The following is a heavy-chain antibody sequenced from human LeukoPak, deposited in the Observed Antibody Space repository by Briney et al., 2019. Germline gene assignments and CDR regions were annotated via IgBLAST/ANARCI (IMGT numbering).Heavy chain of an antibody. D-gene: IGHD3-22*01. CDR3: ARHTYYYDSSGPGTFDY. J-gene: IGHJ4*02. CDR1: GGTFSSYA. Sequence: GASVKVSCKASGGTFSSYAISWVRQAPGQGLEWMGGIIPIFGTANYAQKSQGRVTITADESTSTAYMELSSLRSEDTAVYYCARHTYYYDSSGPGTFDYWGQGTPVTVSS. CDR2: IIPIFGTA. V-gene: IGHV1-69*13.